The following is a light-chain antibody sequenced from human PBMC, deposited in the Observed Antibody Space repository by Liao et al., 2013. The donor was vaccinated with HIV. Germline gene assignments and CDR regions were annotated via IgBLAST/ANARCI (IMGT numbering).Light chain of an antibody. J-gene: IGLJ2*01. CDR1: KLGAKY. V-gene: IGLV3-1*01. Sequence: SYELTQPPSVSVSPGQTATITCSGEKLGAKYACWYQQQPGRSPVLVMFQDNRRPSGIPQRFSGSNSGNTATLTISGTQALDEADYFCQAWDRSAAVVFGGGTKLTVL. CDR2: QDN. CDR3: QAWDRSAAVV.